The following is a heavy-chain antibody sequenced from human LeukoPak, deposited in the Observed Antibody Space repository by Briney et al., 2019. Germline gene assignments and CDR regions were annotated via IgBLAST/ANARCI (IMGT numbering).Heavy chain of an antibody. CDR1: GGSFSGYY. Sequence: PSETLSLTCAVYGGSFSGYYWSWIRQPPGKGLEWIGEINHSGSTNYNPSLKSRVTIPVDTSKNQFSLKLSSVTAADTAVYYCAIRRGYSYGYGPWGQGTLVTVSS. CDR2: INHSGST. D-gene: IGHD5-18*01. V-gene: IGHV4-34*01. CDR3: AIRRGYSYGYGP. J-gene: IGHJ4*02.